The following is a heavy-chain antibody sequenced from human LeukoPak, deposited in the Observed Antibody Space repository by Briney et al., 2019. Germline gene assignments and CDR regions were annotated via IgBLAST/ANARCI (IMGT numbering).Heavy chain of an antibody. CDR3: ARSSGWYPYYSGMDV. Sequence: GASVTVSFTSSGYTFTSYGITWVRQAPGQGLEWMGWISVNNGNTNYAQKLQGRVTMTTDTSTSIAYMELRSLRSDDTAVYYCARSSGWYPYYSGMDVWGQGTTVTVSS. D-gene: IGHD6-19*01. CDR1: GYTFTSYG. CDR2: ISVNNGNT. J-gene: IGHJ6*02. V-gene: IGHV1-18*01.